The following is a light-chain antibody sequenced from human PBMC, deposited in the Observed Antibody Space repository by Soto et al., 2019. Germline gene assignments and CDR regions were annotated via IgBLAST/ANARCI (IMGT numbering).Light chain of an antibody. Sequence: DIVMTQSPDSLAVSLGERATINCKSSQSVLYSSDNKNYLAWYQQKPGQPPKLLIYWASTRDSGVPDRFSGSGFGAAFTLTISSLQAEDVAVYYCQQYYTTLTFGGGTRVEIK. CDR3: QQYYTTLT. J-gene: IGKJ4*01. CDR2: WAS. CDR1: QSVLYSSDNKNY. V-gene: IGKV4-1*01.